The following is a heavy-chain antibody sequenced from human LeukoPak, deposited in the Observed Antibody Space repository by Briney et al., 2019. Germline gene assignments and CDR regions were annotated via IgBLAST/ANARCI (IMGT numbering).Heavy chain of an antibody. J-gene: IGHJ4*02. D-gene: IGHD3-3*01. V-gene: IGHV3-7*03. CDR2: IKQDGSEK. CDR3: ARDVFGKGPN. Sequence: GGSLRLSCAASGLTFSNYWMDWVRQAPGKGLEWVANIKQDGSEKNYVDSVKGRFIISRDNAKNSLYLQMNTLRADDTAVYYCARDVFGKGPNWGQGTRVTVSS. CDR1: GLTFSNYW.